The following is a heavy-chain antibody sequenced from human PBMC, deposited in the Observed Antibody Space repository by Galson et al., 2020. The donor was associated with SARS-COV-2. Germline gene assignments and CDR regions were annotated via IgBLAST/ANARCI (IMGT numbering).Heavy chain of an antibody. CDR3: ARLGRLWYREY. J-gene: IGHJ4*02. D-gene: IGHD3-10*01. Sequence: ETSETLSLTCTVSGGSISYGGYSWSWIRQPPGKGLEWIGYVYPSGNTYYNPSLKSRLTISIDTSKNQFSLKLSSVTAADTAIYYCARLGRLWYREYWGQGTLVTVSS. CDR1: GGSISYGGYS. CDR2: VYPSGNT. V-gene: IGHV4-30-2*01.